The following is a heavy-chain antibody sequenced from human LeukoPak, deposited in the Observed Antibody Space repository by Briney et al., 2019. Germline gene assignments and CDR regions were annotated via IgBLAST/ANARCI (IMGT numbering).Heavy chain of an antibody. Sequence: PSETLSLTCTVSGGSIGSSNYYWGWIRQPPGKGLEWIGNMYFSGSTYYNPSLKSRVTISVDTSKNQFSLKLSSVTAADTAVYYCARDLGQWGAFDIWGQGTMVTVSS. CDR2: MYFSGST. D-gene: IGHD1-26*01. V-gene: IGHV4-39*07. J-gene: IGHJ3*02. CDR1: GGSIGSSNYY. CDR3: ARDLGQWGAFDI.